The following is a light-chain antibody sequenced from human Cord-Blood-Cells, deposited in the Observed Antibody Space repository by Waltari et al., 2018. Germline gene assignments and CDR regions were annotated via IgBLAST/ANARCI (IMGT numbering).Light chain of an antibody. CDR1: QSVSSY. V-gene: IGKV3-11*01. J-gene: IGKJ4*01. Sequence: EIVLTQSPATLSSSPGERATLPCGASQSVSSYLAWYQQKPGQAPRLLIYDASNSATGIPARFSGSGSGTDCTLTISSLEAEDFAVYYCQQRSNWPLTFGGGTKVEIK. CDR2: DAS. CDR3: QQRSNWPLT.